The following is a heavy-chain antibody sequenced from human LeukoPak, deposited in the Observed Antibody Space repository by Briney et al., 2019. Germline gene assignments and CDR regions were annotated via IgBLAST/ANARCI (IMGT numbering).Heavy chain of an antibody. CDR3: ARDSGFSGTQRGEY. Sequence: GGSLRLSCAASGFRLSSYAMSWVRQAPGKGLEWVAVISHDGSNKYNADSVKGRFTISRDNSKNTLHLQMNSLRAEDTAVYYCARDSGFSGTQRGEYWGQGTLVTVSS. J-gene: IGHJ4*02. D-gene: IGHD3/OR15-3a*01. CDR1: GFRLSSYA. CDR2: ISHDGSNK. V-gene: IGHV3-30*04.